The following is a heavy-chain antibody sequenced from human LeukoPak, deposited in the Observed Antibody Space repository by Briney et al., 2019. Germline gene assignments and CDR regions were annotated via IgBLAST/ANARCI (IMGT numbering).Heavy chain of an antibody. V-gene: IGHV4-39*01. D-gene: IGHD6-13*01. CDR2: TYHSGST. CDR3: ARLTDRSTAAGSFDV. J-gene: IGHJ3*01. Sequence: PSETLPLTCTVSGGSISSSSYYWGWIRQSPGNGLEWIESTYHSGSTFYNPSLKSRVTISVDTSKNQFSLKLSSVTAADTAVYYCARLTDRSTAAGSFDVWGQGTMVTVSS. CDR1: GGSISSSSYY.